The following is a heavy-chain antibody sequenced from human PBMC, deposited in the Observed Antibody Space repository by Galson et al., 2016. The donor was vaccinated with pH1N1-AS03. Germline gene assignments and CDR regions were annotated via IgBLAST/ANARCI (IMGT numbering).Heavy chain of an antibody. J-gene: IGHJ6*02. Sequence: TLSLTCTVSGGSISSGSYYWSWIRQPAGKGLEWIGRIYTSGSTNYNPSLKSRVTISVDTSKIQFSLKLSSVTAADTAVYYCARDGGSAYGMDVWGQGTTVTVSS. D-gene: IGHD2-15*01. CDR1: GGSISSGSYY. CDR3: ARDGGSAYGMDV. CDR2: IYTSGST. V-gene: IGHV4-61*02.